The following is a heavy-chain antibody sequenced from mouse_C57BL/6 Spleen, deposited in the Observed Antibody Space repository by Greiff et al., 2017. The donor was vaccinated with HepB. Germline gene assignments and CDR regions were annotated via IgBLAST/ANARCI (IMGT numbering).Heavy chain of an antibody. CDR1: GYAFSSSW. CDR2: IYPGDGDT. D-gene: IGHD4-1*01. Sequence: QVQLQQSGPELVKPGASVKISCKASGYAFSSSWMNWVKQRPGKGLEWIGRIYPGDGDTNYNGKFKGKATLTADKSSSTAYMQLSSLTSEDSAVYFCARRANWDREYYFDYWGQGTTLTVSS. CDR3: ARRANWDREYYFDY. J-gene: IGHJ2*01. V-gene: IGHV1-82*01.